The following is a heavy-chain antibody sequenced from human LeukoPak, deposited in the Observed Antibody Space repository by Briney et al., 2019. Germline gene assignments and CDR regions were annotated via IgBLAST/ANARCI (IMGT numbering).Heavy chain of an antibody. Sequence: SEALSLTCPVFAGFISSYYWSWIRQPSGTGLERIGYIYTSGSTNYNPSLKSRVTISVDTSKNQFSLKLSSVTAADTAVYYCARQGVSDFWSGYFFPDYYMDVWGKGTTVTVS. CDR2: IYTSGST. CDR1: AGFISSYY. D-gene: IGHD3-3*01. V-gene: IGHV4-4*09. CDR3: ARQGVSDFWSGYFFPDYYMDV. J-gene: IGHJ6*03.